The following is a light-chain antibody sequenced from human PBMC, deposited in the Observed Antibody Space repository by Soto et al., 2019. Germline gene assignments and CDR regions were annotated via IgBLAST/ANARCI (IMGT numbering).Light chain of an antibody. J-gene: IGKJ1*01. V-gene: IGKV3-20*01. CDR1: QSVSSSY. Sequence: EIVLTQSPGTLSLSPGERATVSCRSSQSVSSSYLAWYQQKPGQAPRLLNSVASSRATGIPDGFSGIGSGTDFPLTISRLEPEDLAVYYCQEDGSSPLWTVGQGTKVEIK. CDR2: VAS. CDR3: QEDGSSPLWT.